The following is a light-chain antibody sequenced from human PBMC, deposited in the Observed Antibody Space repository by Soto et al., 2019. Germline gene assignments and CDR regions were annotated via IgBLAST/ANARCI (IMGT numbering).Light chain of an antibody. CDR2: DAS. V-gene: IGKV1-5*01. CDR3: QHYNSSSLT. Sequence: DIQMTQSPSTLSASVGDRVTITCRASQSISNWLAWYQQKPGRAPKLLIHDASNLESGVPSRFSGSGSGTEFTLTISSLQPDDFAAYYGQHYNSSSLTFGGGTKVEIK. J-gene: IGKJ4*01. CDR1: QSISNW.